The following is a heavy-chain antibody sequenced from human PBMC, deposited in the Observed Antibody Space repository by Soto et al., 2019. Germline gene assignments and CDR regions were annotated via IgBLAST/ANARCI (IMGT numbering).Heavy chain of an antibody. CDR2: IIPIFGTA. J-gene: IGHJ4*02. D-gene: IGHD1-26*01. CDR1: GGTFSSYA. Sequence: QVQLVQSGAEVKKPGSSVKVSCKASGGTFSSYAISWVRQAPGQGLEWMGGIIPIFGTANYAQKFQGRVTITADESTSTAYMELSSLRSEDTAVYYCARDIGEQELRGVGRGDYWGQGTLVTVSS. V-gene: IGHV1-69*01. CDR3: ARDIGEQELRGVGRGDY.